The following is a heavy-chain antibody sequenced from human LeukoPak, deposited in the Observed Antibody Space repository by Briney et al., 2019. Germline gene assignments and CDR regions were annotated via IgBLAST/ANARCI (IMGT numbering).Heavy chain of an antibody. CDR2: MNPNSGNT. CDR3: ARGFWYYDFWSGSDYGSNAFDI. CDR1: GYSFSSYD. Sequence: ASVKVSCKASGYSFSSYDINWVRQATGQGLEWMGWMNPNSGNTGYAQKFQGRVTITRNTSISTAYMELSSLRSEDTAVYYCARGFWYYDFWSGSDYGSNAFDIWGQGTMVTVSS. V-gene: IGHV1-8*01. D-gene: IGHD3-3*01. J-gene: IGHJ3*02.